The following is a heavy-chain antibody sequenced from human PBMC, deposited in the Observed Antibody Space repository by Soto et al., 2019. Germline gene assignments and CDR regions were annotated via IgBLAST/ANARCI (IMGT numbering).Heavy chain of an antibody. CDR1: GSTFRSYS. CDR3: AMGGYSYGFDN. V-gene: IGHV3-21*02. J-gene: IGHJ4*02. D-gene: IGHD5-18*01. Sequence: EVQLEESGGGLVKPGGSLRLSCSGLGSTFRSYSMNWVRQTPGKGLEWVASISSTSENIYYADSLKGRLTISRDNAKNSLYLLMNSLRIEDTAVYFCAMGGYSYGFDNWGQGTLVTVSS. CDR2: ISSTSENI.